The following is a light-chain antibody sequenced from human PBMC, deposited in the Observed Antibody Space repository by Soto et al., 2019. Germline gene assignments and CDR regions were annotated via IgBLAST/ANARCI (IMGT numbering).Light chain of an antibody. CDR3: MQALQTPRT. V-gene: IGKV2-28*01. CDR1: QSLQHNNGNTL. CDR2: LAS. Sequence: EIVMTQSPLSLTVTPGEPASISCKSSQSLQHNNGNTLLDWYMQKPGQSPQLLIYLASRRAPGAPDRVSGSGSGTDFTLRIGTVEADDAAIYYCMQALQTPRTFGQGTKLEI. J-gene: IGKJ1*01.